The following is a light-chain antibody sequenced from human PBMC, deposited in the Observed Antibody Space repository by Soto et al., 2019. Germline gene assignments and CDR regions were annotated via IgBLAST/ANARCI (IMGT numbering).Light chain of an antibody. CDR1: QDISNY. V-gene: IGKV1-33*01. Sequence: DIQMTQSPSSLSASVGDRVTITCQASQDISNYLNWYQQKPGKAPKLLIYDASNLETGVPSMFSGNGSGTDFTFPISSLQPEDIATYYCQQYDNLRPTFGQGTKLEIK. J-gene: IGKJ2*01. CDR3: QQYDNLRPT. CDR2: DAS.